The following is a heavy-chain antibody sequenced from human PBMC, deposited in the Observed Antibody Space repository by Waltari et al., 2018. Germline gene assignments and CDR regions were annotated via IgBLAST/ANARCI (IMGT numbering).Heavy chain of an antibody. CDR1: GYXIXXXYY. Sequence: QVQLXXSGPGLXXPSETLSLTCAVSGYXIXXXYYWGWIXQPXGKGXEWXGGIYHSGSTXYXXSXKSRXTISVDTSXNXXXLKLXSVTAADXXVYXCASXXRIWGGWXGGEIXDYWGQGTXXXXSX. CDR3: ASXXRIWGGWXGGEIXDY. J-gene: IGHJ4*02. V-gene: IGHV4-38-2*01. D-gene: IGHD3-16*01. CDR2: IYHSGST.